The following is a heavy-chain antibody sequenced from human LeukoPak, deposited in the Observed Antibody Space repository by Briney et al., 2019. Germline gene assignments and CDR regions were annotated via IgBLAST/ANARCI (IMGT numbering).Heavy chain of an antibody. CDR2: IYYSGST. CDR3: ARGTVTTEYFDF. CDR1: GGSISSYH. Sequence: PSETLSLTCTVSGGSISSYHWGWIRQPPGKGLEWIGYIYYSGSTNYNPSLKSRLTISVDTSKNQFSLNLRSVTAADTAVYYCARGTVTTEYFDFWGQGTLVTVSS. V-gene: IGHV4-59*01. D-gene: IGHD4-17*01. J-gene: IGHJ4*02.